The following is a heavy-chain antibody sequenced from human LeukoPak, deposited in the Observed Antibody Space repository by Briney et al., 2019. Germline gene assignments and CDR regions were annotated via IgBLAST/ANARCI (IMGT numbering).Heavy chain of an antibody. CDR3: ASEYSSSGVYYYYYYMDV. V-gene: IGHV4-39*07. Sequence: PSETLSLTCTVSGGSISSSSYYWGWIRQPPGKGLEWIGSIYYSGSTYYNPSLKSRVTISVDTSKNQFSLKLSSVTAADTAVYYCASEYSSSGVYYYYYYMDVWGKGTTVTVSS. D-gene: IGHD6-6*01. J-gene: IGHJ6*03. CDR1: GGSISSSSYY. CDR2: IYYSGST.